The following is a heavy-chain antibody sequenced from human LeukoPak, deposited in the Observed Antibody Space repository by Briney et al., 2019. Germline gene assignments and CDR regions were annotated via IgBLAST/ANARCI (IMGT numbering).Heavy chain of an antibody. CDR1: GGSISSYY. Sequence: PSETLSLTCTVSGGSISSYYWSWIRQPPGKGLEWIGYIYYSGSTNYNPSLKSRVTISVDTSKNQFSLKLSSVTAADTAVYYCARAGGRAVAAGSYYFDYWGQGTLVTVSS. J-gene: IGHJ4*02. D-gene: IGHD6-13*01. CDR2: IYYSGST. V-gene: IGHV4-59*01. CDR3: ARAGGRAVAAGSYYFDY.